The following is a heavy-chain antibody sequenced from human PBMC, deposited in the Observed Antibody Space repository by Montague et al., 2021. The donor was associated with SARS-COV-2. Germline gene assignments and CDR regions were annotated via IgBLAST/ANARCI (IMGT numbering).Heavy chain of an antibody. Sequence: SLRLSCAASGFNFSDYYMSWIRQAQGKGLEWVSYISSSSSYTNYADSVKGRFTISRDNAKNSLYLQMNSLRAEDTAVYYCARDQPHYDILTGYYKDYYYMDVWGQGTTVTVSS. CDR1: GFNFSDYY. D-gene: IGHD3-9*01. V-gene: IGHV3-11*06. CDR2: ISSSSSYT. CDR3: ARDQPHYDILTGYYKDYYYMDV. J-gene: IGHJ6*02.